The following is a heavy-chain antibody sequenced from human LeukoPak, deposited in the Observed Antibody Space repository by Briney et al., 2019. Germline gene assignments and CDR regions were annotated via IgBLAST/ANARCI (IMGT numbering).Heavy chain of an antibody. CDR2: ISSSSIYI. J-gene: IGHJ4*02. V-gene: IGHV3-21*01. CDR3: TRRYCSTSCYAFGY. Sequence: VGCLRLSCAASGFTFSDYSMIWVRQAPGKGLEWVAYISSSSIYINYADSVRGRFTISRDNAKNSLYLQMNSLRAEDTAVYYCTRRYCSTSCYAFGYWGQGTLVTVSS. D-gene: IGHD2-2*01. CDR1: GFTFSDYS.